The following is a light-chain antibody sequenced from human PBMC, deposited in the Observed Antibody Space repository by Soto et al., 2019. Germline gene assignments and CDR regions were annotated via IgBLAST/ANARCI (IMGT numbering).Light chain of an antibody. CDR3: QQYDNLPL. V-gene: IGKV1-8*01. Sequence: AIRMTQSPSSLSASTGDRVTITCRASQGISSYLAWYQQKPGKAPKLLIYAASTLQSGVPSRFSGSGSGTDFTLTISSLKSEDIATYYCQQYDNLPLFGQGTRLEIK. J-gene: IGKJ5*01. CDR2: AAS. CDR1: QGISSY.